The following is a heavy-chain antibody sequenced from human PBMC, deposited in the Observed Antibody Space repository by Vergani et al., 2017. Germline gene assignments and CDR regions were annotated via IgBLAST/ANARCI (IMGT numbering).Heavy chain of an antibody. D-gene: IGHD2-21*01. J-gene: IGHJ5*02. CDR3: ARSIGYCAGATCRAYYFDH. CDR2: LNPNTGHT. V-gene: IGHV1-46*02. Sequence: VQLVQSGAEVRKPGASVTVSCTASGYIFKNYYIHWLRQAPGQAFEWMEILNPNTGHTTSAQKFMGRVDMTRDPSTDTSTRTVQMTLSSLRSEDTAVYYCARSIGYCAGATCRAYYFDHWGQGTRVTVSS. CDR1: GYIFKNYY.